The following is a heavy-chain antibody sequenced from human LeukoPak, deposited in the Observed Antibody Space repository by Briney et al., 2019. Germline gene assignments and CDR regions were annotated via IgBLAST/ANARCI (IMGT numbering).Heavy chain of an antibody. CDR1: GGTFSSYA. J-gene: IGHJ3*02. CDR3: ARVAVLGAGEAFDI. V-gene: IGHV1-69*05. CDR2: IIPIFGTA. Sequence: GASVKVSCKASGGTFSSYAISWVRQAPGQGLEWMGGIIPIFGTANYAQKFQGRVTITTDESTSTAYMELSSLRSEDTAVYYCARVAVLGAGEAFDIWGQGTMVTVSS. D-gene: IGHD3-10*01.